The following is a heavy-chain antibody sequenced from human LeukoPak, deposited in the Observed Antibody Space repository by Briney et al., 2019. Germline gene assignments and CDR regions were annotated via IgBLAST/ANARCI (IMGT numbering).Heavy chain of an antibody. CDR2: MNPNSGYT. Sequence: ASVKVSCKTSGYTFTTYDINWVRQATGQGLEWMGWMNPNSGYTGYAQKFQGRVTITRDTSISTAYMELSSLRSEDTAVYYCARVSGSIDYWGQGTLVTVSS. CDR3: ARVSGSIDY. D-gene: IGHD1-26*01. V-gene: IGHV1-8*03. CDR1: GYTFTTYD. J-gene: IGHJ4*02.